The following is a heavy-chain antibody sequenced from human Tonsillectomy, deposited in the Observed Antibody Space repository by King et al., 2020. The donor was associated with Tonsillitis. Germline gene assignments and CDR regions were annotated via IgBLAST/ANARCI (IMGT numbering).Heavy chain of an antibody. D-gene: IGHD3-22*01. V-gene: IGHV3-30*02. Sequence: VQLVQSGGGVVQPGGSLRLPCAASGFTFSSYGMHWVRQAPGKGLEWVAFIRYDGSNKNYADSVKGRFTISRDNSKNTLYLQMNSLRAEDTAVYYCAVDPITMIDDYWGQGTLVTVSS. CDR2: IRYDGSNK. CDR3: AVDPITMIDDY. CDR1: GFTFSSYG. J-gene: IGHJ4*02.